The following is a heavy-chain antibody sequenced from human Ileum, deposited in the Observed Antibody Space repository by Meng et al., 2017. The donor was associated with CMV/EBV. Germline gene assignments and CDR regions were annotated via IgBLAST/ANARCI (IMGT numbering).Heavy chain of an antibody. CDR2: IIGSGAGT. CDR1: GFTFNNYA. CDR3: AKSVDQGDSPYYFED. J-gene: IGHJ4*02. D-gene: IGHD2-21*02. Sequence: GESLKISCAGSGFTFNNYAVTWVRQAPGKGLEWVSGIIGSGAGTFYADSVKGRLTISRDNSKNTVYLQMNSLRGEDTAVYYCAKSVDQGDSPYYFEDWGQGTLVTVSS. V-gene: IGHV3-23*01.